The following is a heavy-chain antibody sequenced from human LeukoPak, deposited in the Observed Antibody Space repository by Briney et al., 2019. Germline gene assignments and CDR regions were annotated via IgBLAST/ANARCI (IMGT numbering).Heavy chain of an antibody. CDR1: GGSISSYY. V-gene: IGHV4-59*01. Sequence: SETLSLTCTVSGGSISSYYWSWIREPPGKGLEWIGYIYYSGSTNYNPSLKSRVTISVDTSKNQFSLKLSSVTAAGTAVYYCARDSGYVDLWGRGTLVSVSS. CDR3: ARDSGYVDL. CDR2: IYYSGST. J-gene: IGHJ2*01.